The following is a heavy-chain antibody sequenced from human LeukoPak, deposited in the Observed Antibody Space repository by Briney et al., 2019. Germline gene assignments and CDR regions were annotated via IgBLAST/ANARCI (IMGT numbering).Heavy chain of an antibody. CDR1: GYTFTSYD. J-gene: IGHJ4*02. V-gene: IGHV1-8*01. D-gene: IGHD3-22*01. CDR3: ARDYGIYYDSSGYYY. CDR2: MNPNSGNT. Sequence: ASVKVSCKASGYTFTSYDINWVRQATGQGLEWMGWMNPNSGNTGYAQKFQGRVTITRDTSASTAYMELSSLRSEDTAVYYCARDYGIYYDSSGYYYWGQGTLVTVSS.